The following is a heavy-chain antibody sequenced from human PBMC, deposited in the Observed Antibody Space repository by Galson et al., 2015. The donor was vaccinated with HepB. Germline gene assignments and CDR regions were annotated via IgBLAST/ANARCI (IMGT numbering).Heavy chain of an antibody. Sequence: LSLTCAVYGGSFSGYYWSWIRQPPGKGLEWIGEINHSGSTNYNPSLKSRVTISVDTSKNQFSLKLSSVTAADTAVYYCARGARVTIFGVVRNTRFGYWGQGTLVTVSS. CDR1: GGSFSGYY. V-gene: IGHV4-34*01. J-gene: IGHJ4*02. CDR2: INHSGST. D-gene: IGHD3-3*01. CDR3: ARGARVTIFGVVRNTRFGY.